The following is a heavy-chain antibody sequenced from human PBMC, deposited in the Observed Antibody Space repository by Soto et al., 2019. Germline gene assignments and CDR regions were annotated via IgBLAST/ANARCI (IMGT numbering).Heavy chain of an antibody. CDR2: IYYSGST. CDR1: GGSISSGGYY. D-gene: IGHD3-16*01. V-gene: IGHV4-31*03. CDR3: AGTHDLGELFDY. J-gene: IGHJ4*02. Sequence: QVQLQESGPGLVKPSQTLSLTCTVSGGSISSGGYYWSWIRQHPGKGLEWIGYIYYSGSTYYNPSLKSRVTIPVDTSKNQFSLKLSSVTAADTALYYCAGTHDLGELFDYWGQGNLVTASS.